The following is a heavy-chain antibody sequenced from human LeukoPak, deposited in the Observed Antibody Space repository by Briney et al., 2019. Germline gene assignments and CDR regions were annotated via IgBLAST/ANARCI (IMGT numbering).Heavy chain of an antibody. V-gene: IGHV4-4*07. CDR2: VYTSGTT. CDR3: ATSGSGWSTKKDALEI. J-gene: IGHJ3*02. Sequence: SETLSLTCIVSGGSVSSYYWSWIRQPAGKGLEWIGRVYTSGTTYYNPSLRSRVTVSVDTSTNLFSLKMTSMTAADTAVYYCATSGSGWSTKKDALEIWGQGTTVTVSS. CDR1: GGSVSSYY. D-gene: IGHD6-19*01.